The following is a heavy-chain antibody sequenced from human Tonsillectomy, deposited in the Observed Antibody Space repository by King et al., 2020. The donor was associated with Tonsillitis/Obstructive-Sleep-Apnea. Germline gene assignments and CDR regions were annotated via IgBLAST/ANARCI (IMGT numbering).Heavy chain of an antibody. D-gene: IGHD2/OR15-2a*01. CDR3: ARQNIVARQRHFDY. Sequence: VQLVESGAEVKKPGESLKVSCKGSGYSFTNYWIGWVRQMPGKGLEWMGIIYPGDSDTRYSPSFQGHVTISADKSISTAYPQWSSLKASDSAMYYCARQNIVARQRHFDYWGQGTLVTVSS. J-gene: IGHJ4*02. V-gene: IGHV5-51*01. CDR2: IYPGDSDT. CDR1: GYSFTNYW.